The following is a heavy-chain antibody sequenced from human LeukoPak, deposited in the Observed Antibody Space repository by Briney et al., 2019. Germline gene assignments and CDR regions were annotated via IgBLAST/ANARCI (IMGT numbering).Heavy chain of an antibody. Sequence: GGSLRLSCAASGFSFSNAWMSWVRQAPGKGLEGVGRIKSKTDGGTTDYAAPVKGRFTISRDDSKNTLYLQMNSLKTEDTAVYYCTTGYCSRTSCYYFDYWGQGTLVTVSS. CDR1: GFSFSNAW. J-gene: IGHJ4*02. V-gene: IGHV3-15*01. CDR2: IKSKTDGGTT. CDR3: TTGYCSRTSCYYFDY. D-gene: IGHD2-2*01.